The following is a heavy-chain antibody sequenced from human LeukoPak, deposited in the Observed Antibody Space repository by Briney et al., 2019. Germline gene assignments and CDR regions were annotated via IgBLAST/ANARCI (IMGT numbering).Heavy chain of an antibody. D-gene: IGHD3-3*01. V-gene: IGHV3-15*01. CDR3: TTDQVDFWSGYYPKY. CDR2: IKSKTDGGTT. Sequence: PGGSLRLSCAASGFTFSNAWMSWVHQAPGKGLHWVGRIKSKTDGGTTDYAAPVKGRFTISRDDSKNTLYLQMNSLKTEDTAVYYCTTDQVDFWSGYYPKYWGQGALVSVSS. J-gene: IGHJ4*02. CDR1: GFTFSNAW.